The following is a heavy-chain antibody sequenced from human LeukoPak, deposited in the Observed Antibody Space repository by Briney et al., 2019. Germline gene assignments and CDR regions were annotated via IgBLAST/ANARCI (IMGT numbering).Heavy chain of an antibody. CDR1: GFMFSYYW. Sequence: GGSLRLSCAASGFMFSYYWLSWVRQAPGKGLEWVASIKQDGSEKYYVDSVKGRFTLSRDNAKRSLFLQMNSLRVEDTAVYYCARGLTLSSTSYSDAFDLWGQGTMVTVSS. CDR3: ARGLTLSSTSYSDAFDL. D-gene: IGHD2-2*01. CDR2: IKQDGSEK. V-gene: IGHV3-7*01. J-gene: IGHJ3*01.